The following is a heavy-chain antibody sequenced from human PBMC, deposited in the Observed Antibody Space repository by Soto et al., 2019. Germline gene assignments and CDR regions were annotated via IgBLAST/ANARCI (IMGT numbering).Heavy chain of an antibody. CDR1: GYSFTSYW. CDR3: ARHDPFTIFGVVNHYGMDV. Sequence: LGESLKISCKGSGYSFTSYWISWVRQMPGKGLEWMGRIAPTYSYTNYSPSFQGHVTISADKSISTAYLQWSSLKASDTAMYYCARHDPFTIFGVVNHYGMDVWGQGTTVTVSS. CDR2: IAPTYSYT. V-gene: IGHV5-10-1*01. D-gene: IGHD3-3*01. J-gene: IGHJ6*02.